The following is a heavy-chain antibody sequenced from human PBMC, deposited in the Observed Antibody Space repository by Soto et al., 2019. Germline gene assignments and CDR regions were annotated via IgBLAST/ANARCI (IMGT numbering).Heavy chain of an antibody. V-gene: IGHV3-48*03. CDR2: ISSSGSTV. D-gene: IGHD2-2*01. Sequence: PGGSLRLSCAASRFTFSTYEMHWARQAPGKGLEWVSCISSSGSTVYYADSVKGRFTISRDNTRNSLYLQMNSLRDEDTALYYCVRYCSTTLCNGVATRTFDYWGQGTLVTVSS. J-gene: IGHJ4*02. CDR1: RFTFSTYE. CDR3: VRYCSTTLCNGVATRTFDY.